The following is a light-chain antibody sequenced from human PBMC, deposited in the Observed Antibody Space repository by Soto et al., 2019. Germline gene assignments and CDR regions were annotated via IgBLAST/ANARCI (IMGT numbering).Light chain of an antibody. V-gene: IGKV1-9*01. CDR1: QAINSY. CDR2: ATS. Sequence: IQLTQSPSSQSASVGDRVTITCRASQAINSYLAWYQQKPGKAPNLLIYATSTLESGVPSRFSGSGSGTDFTLTISGLQPADSAAYYCQQLHSYPLTFGGGTNVEIK. J-gene: IGKJ4*01. CDR3: QQLHSYPLT.